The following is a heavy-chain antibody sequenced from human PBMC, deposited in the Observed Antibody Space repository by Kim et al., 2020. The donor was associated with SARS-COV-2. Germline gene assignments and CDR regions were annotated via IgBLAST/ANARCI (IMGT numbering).Heavy chain of an antibody. CDR1: GFTFGDYA. J-gene: IGHJ4*02. CDR2: ISWNSGSI. V-gene: IGHV3-9*01. D-gene: IGHD3-22*01. Sequence: GGSLRLSCAASGFTFGDYAMHWVRQAPGKGLEWVSGISWNSGSIGYADSVKGRFTISRDNAKNSLYLQMNSLRAEDTALYYCAKDSGAYYYDSSGYYYFDYWGQGTLVTVSS. CDR3: AKDSGAYYYDSSGYYYFDY.